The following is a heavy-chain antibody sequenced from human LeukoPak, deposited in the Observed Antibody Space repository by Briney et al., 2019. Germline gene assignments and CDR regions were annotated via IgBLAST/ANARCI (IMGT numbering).Heavy chain of an antibody. CDR2: INPNSGGT. J-gene: IGHJ4*02. Sequence: ASVKVSCKASGYTFTGYYMHWVRQAPGQGLEWMGWINPNSGGTNYAQKLQGRVTMTRDTSISTAYMELSRLRSDDTAVYYCARSNRVAVAGTEVGYWGQGTLVTVSS. CDR1: GYTFTGYY. CDR3: ARSNRVAVAGTEVGY. V-gene: IGHV1-2*02. D-gene: IGHD6-19*01.